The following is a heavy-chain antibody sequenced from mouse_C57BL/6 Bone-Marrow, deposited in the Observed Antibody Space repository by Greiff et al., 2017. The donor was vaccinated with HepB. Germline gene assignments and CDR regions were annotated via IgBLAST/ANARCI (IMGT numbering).Heavy chain of an antibody. V-gene: IGHV5-6*01. CDR3: ARTGVLYAMDY. J-gene: IGHJ4*01. Sequence: EVQLHESGGDLVKPGGSLKLSCAASGFTFSSYGMSWVRQTPDKRLEWVATISSGGSYTYYPDSVKGRFTISRDNAKNTLYLQMSSLKSEDTAMYYCARTGVLYAMDYWGQGTSVTVSS. CDR1: GFTFSSYG. CDR2: ISSGGSYT. D-gene: IGHD4-1*01.